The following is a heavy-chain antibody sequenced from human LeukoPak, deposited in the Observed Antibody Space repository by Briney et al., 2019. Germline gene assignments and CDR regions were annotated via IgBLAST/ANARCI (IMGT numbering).Heavy chain of an antibody. D-gene: IGHD3-22*01. Sequence: PGRSLRLSCAASGFTFSSYGMHWVRQAPGKGLEWVAVIWYDGSNKYYADSVKGRFTISRDNSKNTLYLQMNSLRAEDTAVYYCAKDRYYYDSSGYALDYWGQGTLVTVSS. CDR2: IWYDGSNK. CDR1: GFTFSSYG. CDR3: AKDRYYYDSSGYALDY. J-gene: IGHJ4*02. V-gene: IGHV3-33*06.